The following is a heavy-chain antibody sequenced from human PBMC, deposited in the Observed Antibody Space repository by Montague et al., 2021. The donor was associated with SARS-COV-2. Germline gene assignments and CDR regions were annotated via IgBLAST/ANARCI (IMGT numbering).Heavy chain of an antibody. CDR2: IYYSGGI. D-gene: IGHD3-10*01. V-gene: IGHV4-59*11. CDR3: ARAVSVRRAVNWFDP. J-gene: IGHJ5*02. Sequence: SETPSLTCTVSGGSMSDHYWAWIRQPPGKGLEWLAYIYYSGGINSNASLKSRVTMTVDTSKNQFSLKLTSVTAADTAVYYCARAVSVRRAVNWFDPRGQGTLVTVSS. CDR1: GGSMSDHY.